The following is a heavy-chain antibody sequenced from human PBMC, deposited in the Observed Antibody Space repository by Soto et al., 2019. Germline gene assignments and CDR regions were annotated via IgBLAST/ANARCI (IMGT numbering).Heavy chain of an antibody. Sequence: GGSLRLSCAASGFTFSSYAMHWVRQAPGKGLEWVAVISYDGSNKYYADSVKGRFTISRDNSKNTLYLQMNSLRAEDTAVYYCARGPCYYYMDVWGKGTTVTVSS. V-gene: IGHV3-30*04. CDR2: ISYDGSNK. CDR3: ARGPCYYYMDV. J-gene: IGHJ6*03. CDR1: GFTFSSYA.